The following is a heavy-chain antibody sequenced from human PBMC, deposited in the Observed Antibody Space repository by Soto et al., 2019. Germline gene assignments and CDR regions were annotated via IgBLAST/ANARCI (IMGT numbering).Heavy chain of an antibody. CDR2: ISYDGRDI. D-gene: IGHD3-22*01. Sequence: QVQLVESGGGVVQPGRSLRLSCAASGFIFSTYGMHWVRQAPGKGLEWVAVISYDGRDILYADSVKGRFTISRADSKNTLYLQMNSLRADDTAMYYCVQDRYYDSSGYYPSYWGQGTLVTVSS. V-gene: IGHV3-30*18. CDR3: VQDRYYDSSGYYPSY. CDR1: GFIFSTYG. J-gene: IGHJ4*02.